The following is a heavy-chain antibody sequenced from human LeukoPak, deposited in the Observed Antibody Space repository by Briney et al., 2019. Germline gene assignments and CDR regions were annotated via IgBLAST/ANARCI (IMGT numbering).Heavy chain of an antibody. J-gene: IGHJ4*02. CDR2: TYYRSKWYN. Sequence: SQTLSLTCAISGDSVSSNSAAWNWIRQSPSRGLEWLGRTYYRSKWYNDYAVSVKSRITINPDTSKDQFSLQLNSVTPEDTAVYYCARYVDTAMVSHFDYWGQGTLVTVSS. V-gene: IGHV6-1*01. CDR1: GDSVSSNSAA. CDR3: ARYVDTAMVSHFDY. D-gene: IGHD5-18*01.